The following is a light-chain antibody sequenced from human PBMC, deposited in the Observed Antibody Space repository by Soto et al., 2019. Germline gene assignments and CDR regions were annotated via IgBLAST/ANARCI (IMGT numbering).Light chain of an antibody. CDR1: SSDVGGYNF. CDR3: SSLTSSSTSPSWV. Sequence: QSSLTQPASVSGSPGQSITISCTGTSSDVGGYNFVSWYQQHPGKAPKLMIYDVSNRPSGVSNRFSGSKSGNTASLTISGLQAEDEADYYCSSLTSSSTSPSWVFGGGTKLTV. V-gene: IGLV2-14*01. J-gene: IGLJ3*02. CDR2: DVS.